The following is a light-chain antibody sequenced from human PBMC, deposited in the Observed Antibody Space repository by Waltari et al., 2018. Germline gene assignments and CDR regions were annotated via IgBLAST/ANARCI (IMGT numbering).Light chain of an antibody. CDR1: QSVSSY. CDR3: QQRSNWP. J-gene: IGKJ4*01. Sequence: EIVLTQSPATLSLSPGERATLPCRARQSVSSYLAWYQQKPGQAPRLLIYDASNRATGIPARFSGSGSGTDFTLTISSLEPEDFAVYYCQQRSNWPFGGGTKVEIK. V-gene: IGKV3-11*01. CDR2: DAS.